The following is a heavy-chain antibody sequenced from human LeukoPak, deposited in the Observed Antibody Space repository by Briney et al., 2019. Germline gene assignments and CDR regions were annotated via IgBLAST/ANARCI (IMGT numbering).Heavy chain of an antibody. CDR3: ARADTAMVSEGAY. Sequence: ASVKVSCKASGYTFTSYDINWVRQAPGQGLEWMGWINPNSGGTNYAQKFQGRVTMTRDTSISTAYMELSRLRSDDTAVYYCARADTAMVSEGAYWGQGTLVTVSS. J-gene: IGHJ4*02. CDR2: INPNSGGT. CDR1: GYTFTSYD. D-gene: IGHD5-18*01. V-gene: IGHV1-2*02.